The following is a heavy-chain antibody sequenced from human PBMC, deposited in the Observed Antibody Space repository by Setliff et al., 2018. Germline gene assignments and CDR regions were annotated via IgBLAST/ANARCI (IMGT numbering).Heavy chain of an antibody. Sequence: SETLSLTCTVSGGSIMNYFWSWIRQPPGKGLEWIGYVYYTGNTNYNPSLKSRLTISVGPSKNQVSLILKSATAADTAVYYCARDRTAYNYGMDVWGQGTSVTVSS. D-gene: IGHD5-18*01. J-gene: IGHJ6*02. CDR1: GGSIMNYF. CDR3: ARDRTAYNYGMDV. V-gene: IGHV4-59*12. CDR2: VYYTGNT.